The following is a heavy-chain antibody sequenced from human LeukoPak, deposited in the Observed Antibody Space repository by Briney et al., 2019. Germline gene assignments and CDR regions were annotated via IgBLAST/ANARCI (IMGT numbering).Heavy chain of an antibody. D-gene: IGHD2-15*01. Sequence: SQTLSLTCAVSGGSISSGGYSWSWIRQPPGKGLEWIGYIYHSGSTYHNPSLKSRVTISVDRSKNQFSLKLSSVTAADTAVYYCARDIGDCSGGSCRYFDLWGRGTLVTVSS. CDR1: GGSISSGGYS. CDR3: ARDIGDCSGGSCRYFDL. V-gene: IGHV4-30-2*01. J-gene: IGHJ2*01. CDR2: IYHSGST.